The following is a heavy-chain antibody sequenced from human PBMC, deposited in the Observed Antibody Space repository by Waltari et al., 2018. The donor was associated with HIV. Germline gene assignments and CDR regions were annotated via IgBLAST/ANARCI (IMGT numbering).Heavy chain of an antibody. CDR3: ARSVFGAVAVPELYDLDY. CDR2: IYPGDSHT. J-gene: IGHJ4*02. D-gene: IGHD6-19*01. Sequence: EVQLVQSGAEVKKPGESLKISCKGSGYSFTSYWIGWVRQMPGKGLEWMGIIYPGDSHTGYSPSFQGQVTISADKSISTAHLQWSSLKASDTAMYYCARSVFGAVAVPELYDLDYWGQGTLVTVSS. V-gene: IGHV5-51*01. CDR1: GYSFTSYW.